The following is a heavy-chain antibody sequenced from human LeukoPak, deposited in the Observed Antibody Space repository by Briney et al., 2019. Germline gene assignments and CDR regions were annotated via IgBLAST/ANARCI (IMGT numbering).Heavy chain of an antibody. CDR1: GGTFSSYA. D-gene: IGHD3-16*02. J-gene: IGHJ3*02. CDR2: IIPIFGTA. Sequence: GASVKVSCKASGGTFSSYAISWVRQAPGQGLEWMGGIIPIFGTANYAQKFQGRVTITADESTSTAYMELSSLRSEDTAVYYCASSIMITFGGVIVRDGDAFDIWGQGTMVTVSS. V-gene: IGHV1-69*13. CDR3: ASSIMITFGGVIVRDGDAFDI.